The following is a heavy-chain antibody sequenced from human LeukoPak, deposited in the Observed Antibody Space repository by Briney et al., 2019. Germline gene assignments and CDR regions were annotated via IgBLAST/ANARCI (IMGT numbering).Heavy chain of an antibody. J-gene: IGHJ4*02. CDR3: XXEKSYGLDY. Sequence: SETLSLTCTVSGGSISSGGYYWTWIRQHPGKGLEWIGYIYYSGSTYYNPSLKSRITISVDTSKNQFSLKLSSVTAADTAVYXXXXEKSYGLDYWGQGTLVTVSS. V-gene: IGHV4-31*03. CDR2: IYYSGST. CDR1: GGSISSGGYY. D-gene: IGHD1-26*01.